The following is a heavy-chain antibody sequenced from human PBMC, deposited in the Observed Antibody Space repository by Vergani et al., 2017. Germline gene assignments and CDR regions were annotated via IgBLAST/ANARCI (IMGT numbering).Heavy chain of an antibody. Sequence: QVQLVESGGNVVQSGTSPRLSCAASGFIFSDYYMTWIRQTPGKGLEWLAHISDGGETKMYAESLKGRFTVSRDNTKNLLILQMKTLKVDDTATYYCGRKQSPASLMDKPIDIWGQGTLVTVSS. J-gene: IGHJ5*02. D-gene: IGHD1/OR15-1a*01. CDR3: GRKQSPASLMDKPIDI. V-gene: IGHV3-11*01. CDR1: GFIFSDYY. CDR2: ISDGGETK.